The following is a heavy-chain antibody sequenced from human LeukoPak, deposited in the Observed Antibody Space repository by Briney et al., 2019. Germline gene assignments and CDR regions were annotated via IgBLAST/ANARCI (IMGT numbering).Heavy chain of an antibody. J-gene: IGHJ5*02. V-gene: IGHV5-51*01. CDR1: GYSFTSYW. D-gene: IGHD2-21*01. CDR2: IYPGDSDT. CDR3: ARLSDAARNVAGFDP. Sequence: TGESLKISCKGSGYSFTSYWIGWVRQMPGKGLEWMGIIYPGDSDTRYSPSFQGQVTISADKSISTAYLQWSSLKASDTAMYYCARLSDAARNVAGFDPWGQGTLVTVSS.